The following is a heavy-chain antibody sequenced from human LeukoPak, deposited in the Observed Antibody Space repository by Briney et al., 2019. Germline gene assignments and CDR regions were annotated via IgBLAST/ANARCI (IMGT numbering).Heavy chain of an antibody. D-gene: IGHD1-20*01. J-gene: IGHJ5*02. CDR2: IYYSGTT. CDR1: GGTISSISYH. V-gene: IGHV4-39*07. Sequence: SETLSLTCNVSGGTISSISYHWGWIRQPPGEGLEWIGSIYYSGTTFYKSSLKSRVTISVDTSKNQFSLNLRSVTAADSAVYYCARVVSSYNWNDVDWNWFDPWGQGTLVTVSS. CDR3: ARVVSSYNWNDVDWNWFDP.